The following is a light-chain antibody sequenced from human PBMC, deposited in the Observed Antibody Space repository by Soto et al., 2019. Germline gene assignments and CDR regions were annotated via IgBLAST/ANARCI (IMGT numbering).Light chain of an antibody. V-gene: IGKV1-39*01. CDR2: VTS. CDR3: QQRSNWPPYT. Sequence: DIQMTQSPSSLTASEGDRVTITCRASQTITNYLNWYQHKSGAAPKLVISVTSRLQYGVSSRFTGTGSGTDFTLTINSLQPEDFAVYYCQQRSNWPPYTFGQGTKLEIK. J-gene: IGKJ2*01. CDR1: QTITNY.